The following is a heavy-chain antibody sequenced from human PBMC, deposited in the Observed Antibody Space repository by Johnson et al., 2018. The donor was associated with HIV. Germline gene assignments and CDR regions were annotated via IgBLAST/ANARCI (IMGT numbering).Heavy chain of an antibody. J-gene: IGHJ3*02. V-gene: IGHV3-33*08. CDR1: GFSFSDNG. Sequence: QVQLVESGGGVVQPGRSLRLSCAASGFSFSDNGMHWVRQAPGKGLEWVAVIRYDGSNEFYADSGKGRFTISRDTSKNTLYLQMNSLRAEDTAVYYCARRRDSINNWQEPFDIWGQGTVVTVSS. CDR3: ARRRDSINNWQEPFDI. D-gene: IGHD1-1*01. CDR2: IRYDGSNE.